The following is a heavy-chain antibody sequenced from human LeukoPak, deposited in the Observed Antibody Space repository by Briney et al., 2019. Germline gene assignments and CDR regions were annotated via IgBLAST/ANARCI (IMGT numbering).Heavy chain of an antibody. CDR2: ISWNSGYI. V-gene: IGHV3-9*01. Sequence: HPGGSLRLSCAASGFTFGNYAMHWVRQAPGKGLEWLSIISWNSGYIGYADSVKGRFIISRDNAKKSLDLQMNSLRAEDTAFYYCAKVRGTYSSGYFFDYWGQGTLVTVSS. CDR3: AKVRGTYSSGYFFDY. J-gene: IGHJ4*02. D-gene: IGHD6-19*01. CDR1: GFTFGNYA.